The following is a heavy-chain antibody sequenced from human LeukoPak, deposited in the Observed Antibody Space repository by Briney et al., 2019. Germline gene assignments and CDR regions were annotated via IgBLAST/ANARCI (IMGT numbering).Heavy chain of an antibody. CDR2: ISGSTSHI. CDR3: AKAGGTNDLPD. CDR1: GFTFSDYH. D-gene: IGHD3/OR15-3a*01. V-gene: IGHV3-21*01. J-gene: IGHJ4*02. Sequence: PGGSLRLSCAASGFTFSDYHMNWVRQAPGKGLEWVSSISGSTSHIYYADSARGRFTISRDNAKNSLFLQMNSLKIEDTAIYFCAKAGGTNDLPDWGQGTLVTVSS.